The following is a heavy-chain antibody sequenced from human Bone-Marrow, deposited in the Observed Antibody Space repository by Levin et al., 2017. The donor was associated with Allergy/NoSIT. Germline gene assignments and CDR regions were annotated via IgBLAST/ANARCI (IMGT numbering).Heavy chain of an antibody. V-gene: IGHV3-13*04. D-gene: IGHD2-2*01. CDR1: GFTFSSYD. CDR3: ARVALPRYCTSTSCSDSGYYVDY. J-gene: IGHJ4*02. CDR2: IGTAADS. Sequence: GSLRLSCAASGFTFSSYDMHWVRQATGRGLEWVSAIGTAADSYYSGSVKGRFTVSRDNAKNSFYLQMNSLRAGDTAVYYCARVALPRYCTSTSCSDSGYYVDYWGQGTLVTVSS.